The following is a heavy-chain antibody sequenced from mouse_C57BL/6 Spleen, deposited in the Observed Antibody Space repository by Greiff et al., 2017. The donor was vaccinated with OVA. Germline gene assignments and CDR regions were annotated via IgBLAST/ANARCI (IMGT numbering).Heavy chain of an antibody. CDR1: GFTFSDAW. CDR3: TRGLRRAMDY. CDR2: IRNKANNHAT. J-gene: IGHJ4*01. V-gene: IGHV6-6*01. Sequence: EVQLQQSGGGLVQPGGSMKLSCAASGFTFSDAWMDWVRQSPETGLEWVAEIRNKANNHATYYAESVKGRFTISRDDSKSSVYLQMNSLRAEDTGIYYCTRGLRRAMDYWGQGTSVTVSS. D-gene: IGHD2-4*01.